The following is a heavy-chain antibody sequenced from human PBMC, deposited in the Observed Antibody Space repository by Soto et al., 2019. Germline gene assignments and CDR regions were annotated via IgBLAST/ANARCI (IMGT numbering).Heavy chain of an antibody. V-gene: IGHV1-69*06. CDR3: AGEGGSGSYYNPYDY. CDR2: IIPILGTA. D-gene: IGHD3-10*01. CDR1: GGTFSSYA. Sequence: QVQLVQSGAEVKKPGSSVKVSCKASGGTFSSYAISWVRQAPGQGLEWMGGIIPILGTANYAQKFQGRVTITADKSPSTAYMELSSLRSEDTAVYYCAGEGGSGSYYNPYDYWGQGTLVTVSS. J-gene: IGHJ4*02.